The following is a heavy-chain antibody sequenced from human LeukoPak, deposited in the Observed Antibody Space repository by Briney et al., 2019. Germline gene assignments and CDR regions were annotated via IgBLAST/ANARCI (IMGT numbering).Heavy chain of an antibody. CDR1: GFTFSDYY. V-gene: IGHV3-11*01. J-gene: IGHJ5*02. Sequence: PGGSLRLSCAASGFTFSDYYMSWIRQAPGKGLEWVSYISSSGSTIYYADSVKGRFTISRDNAKNSLYLQMNSLRAEDTAVYYCAREYYYDSSWFDPWGQGTLVTVSS. D-gene: IGHD3-22*01. CDR2: ISSSGSTI. CDR3: AREYYYDSSWFDP.